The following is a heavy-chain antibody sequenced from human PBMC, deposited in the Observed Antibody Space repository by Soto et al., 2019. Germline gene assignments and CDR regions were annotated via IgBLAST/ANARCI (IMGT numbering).Heavy chain of an antibody. CDR2: IRGALVTT. Sequence: GGSLRLSCATSGFTFSDHAMHWVRQAPGEGLEWVSGIRGALVTTPYADSVTGRFTISRDNSKNTLYLQMNSLRAEDTAIYYCGKEGKMGVEGFDFWGQGTLVSVSS. V-gene: IGHV3-23*01. CDR3: GKEGKMGVEGFDF. D-gene: IGHD1-26*01. CDR1: GFTFSDHA. J-gene: IGHJ4*02.